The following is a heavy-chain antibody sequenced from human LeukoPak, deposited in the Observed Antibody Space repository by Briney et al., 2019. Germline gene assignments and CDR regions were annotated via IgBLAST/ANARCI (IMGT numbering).Heavy chain of an antibody. J-gene: IGHJ5*01. CDR3: AKDRHAPGRYCSSTSCFPFDS. CDR2: ISGGGGST. Sequence: GGSLRLSCVVSGFTFSSYAMSWVRQAPGKGLEWVSGISGGGGSTYYADSVKGRFTISRDNTKNTLYLQMNSLRAEDTAVYYCAKDRHAPGRYCSSTSCFPFDSWGQGTLVTVSS. CDR1: GFTFSSYA. D-gene: IGHD2-2*01. V-gene: IGHV3-23*01.